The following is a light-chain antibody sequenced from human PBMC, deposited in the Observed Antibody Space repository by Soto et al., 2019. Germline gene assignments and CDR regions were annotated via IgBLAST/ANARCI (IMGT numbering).Light chain of an antibody. CDR2: DAS. J-gene: IGKJ1*01. CDR1: QSIDTY. Sequence: EIVLTQSPATLSSSPGERATLSCRASQSIDTYLAWYQQKPGQAPRLLIYDASDRATGIPARFSGSGSGTEFTLTISSLESEDFAVYYCQQYTNWRTFGQGTKVDIK. CDR3: QQYTNWRT. V-gene: IGKV3-11*01.